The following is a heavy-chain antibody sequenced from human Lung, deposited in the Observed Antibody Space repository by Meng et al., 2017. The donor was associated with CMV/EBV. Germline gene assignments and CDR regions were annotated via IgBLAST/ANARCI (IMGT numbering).Heavy chain of an antibody. V-gene: IGHV3-66*02. CDR3: AGDHAVTGSGIDY. CDR2: IYTGSST. CDR1: GISVSSNY. J-gene: IGHJ4*02. Sequence: ESXKISCAASGISVSSNYMTWVRQAPGKGLEWVSVIYTGSSTYYADSVQGRFTISRDNSKNTLYLQMNRLIAGDTADYYCAGDHAVTGSGIDYWGQGTLVTVSS. D-gene: IGHD6-19*01.